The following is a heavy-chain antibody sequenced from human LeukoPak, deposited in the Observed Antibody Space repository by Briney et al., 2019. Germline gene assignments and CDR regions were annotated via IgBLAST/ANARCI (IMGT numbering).Heavy chain of an antibody. CDR1: GYTFTGYY. CDR3: ARDAGNGVYDLDPYYFDY. V-gene: IGHV1-2*02. Sequence: ASVKVSCKASGYTFTGYYMHWVRQAPGQGLEWMGWINPNSGGTNYAQKFQGRVTMTRDTSISTAYMELSRLRSDDTAVYYCARDAGNGVYDLDPYYFDYWGQGTLVTVSS. D-gene: IGHD2-8*01. J-gene: IGHJ4*02. CDR2: INPNSGGT.